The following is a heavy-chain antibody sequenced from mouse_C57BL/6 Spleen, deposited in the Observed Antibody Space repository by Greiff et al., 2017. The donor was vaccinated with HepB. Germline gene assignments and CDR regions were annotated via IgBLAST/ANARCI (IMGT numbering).Heavy chain of an antibody. J-gene: IGHJ1*03. CDR3: ARWITTVVAEYFDV. Sequence: QVQLQQSGAELVKPGASVKLSCKASGYTFTSYWMQWVKQRPGQGLEWIGEIDPSDSYTNYNQKFKGKATLTVDTSSSTAYMQLSSLTSEDSAVYYCARWITTVVAEYFDVWGTGTPVTVSS. V-gene: IGHV1-50*01. D-gene: IGHD1-1*01. CDR2: IDPSDSYT. CDR1: GYTFTSYW.